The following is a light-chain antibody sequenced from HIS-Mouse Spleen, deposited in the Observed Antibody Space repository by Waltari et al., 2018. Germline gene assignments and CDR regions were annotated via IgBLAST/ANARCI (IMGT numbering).Light chain of an antibody. V-gene: IGLV2-8*01. J-gene: IGLJ1*01. CDR3: SSYAGSNNLNV. CDR1: SSDVGGYNY. CDR2: EVS. Sequence: QSALTPPPSASGSPGQSVTISCPGTSSDVGGYNYVSWYQQPPGKAPKLMIYEVSKRPSGVPDRFSGSKSGNTASLTVSGLQAEDEADYYCSSYAGSNNLNVFGTGTKVTVL.